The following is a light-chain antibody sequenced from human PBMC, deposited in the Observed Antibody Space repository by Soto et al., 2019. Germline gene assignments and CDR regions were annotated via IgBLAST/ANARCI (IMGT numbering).Light chain of an antibody. CDR3: QQYNTYPLT. V-gene: IGKV1-5*03. J-gene: IGKJ4*01. CDR1: QSISTW. CDR2: KAS. Sequence: DIQMTQSPSTLSASVGDRVTITCRASQSISTWLAWYQQKPGKAPKLLIYKASSLEGGVTSRFGGSGSGTLFNITISSLHPDDFATYYCQQYNTYPLTFGGVTTVDIK.